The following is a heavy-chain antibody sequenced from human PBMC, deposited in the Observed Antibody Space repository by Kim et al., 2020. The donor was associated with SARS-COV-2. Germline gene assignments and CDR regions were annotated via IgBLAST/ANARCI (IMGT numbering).Heavy chain of an antibody. J-gene: IGHJ4*02. D-gene: IGHD6-13*01. CDR2: ILYDGKNK. CDR3: AKRRDGNTWYYFDS. Sequence: GGSLRLSCAASGFTFSRYAMHWVRQAPGKGLEWVAVILYDGKNKYYADSVKGRFTISRDNSKNTLSLQMSSLRAEDTAVYYCAKRRDGNTWYYFDSWGQGTLVTVSS. V-gene: IGHV3-30*18. CDR1: GFTFSRYA.